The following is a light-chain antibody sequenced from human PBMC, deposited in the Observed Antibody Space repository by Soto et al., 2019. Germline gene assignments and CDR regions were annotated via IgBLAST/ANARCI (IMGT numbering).Light chain of an antibody. CDR3: QQYNIWPT. V-gene: IGKV3-15*01. Sequence: EIVMTQSPATLSVSPGERATLSCRASQSISSNLAWSQQKPGQAPRLLIYDASTRATGVPARFSGSGSGTESTLSISSLQSEDFAVYYCQQYNIWPTFGQGTKVEIK. J-gene: IGKJ1*01. CDR2: DAS. CDR1: QSISSN.